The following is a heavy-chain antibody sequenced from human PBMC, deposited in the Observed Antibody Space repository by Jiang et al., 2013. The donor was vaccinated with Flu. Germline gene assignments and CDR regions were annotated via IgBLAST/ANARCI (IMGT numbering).Heavy chain of an antibody. J-gene: IGHJ3*02. Sequence: EVKKPGSSVKVSCKASGGTFSSYTISWVRQAPGQGLEWMGRIIPILGIANYAQKFQGRVTITADKSTSTAYMELSSLRSEDTAVYYCARHDYGNAFDIWGQGTMVTVSS. V-gene: IGHV1-69*02. D-gene: IGHD4-17*01. CDR3: ARHDYGNAFDI. CDR2: IIPILGIA. CDR1: GGTFSSYT.